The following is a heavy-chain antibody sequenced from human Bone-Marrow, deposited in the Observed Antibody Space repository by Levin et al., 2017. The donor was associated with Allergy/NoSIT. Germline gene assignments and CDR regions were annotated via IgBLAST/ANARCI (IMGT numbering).Heavy chain of an antibody. J-gene: IGHJ6*02. CDR1: GFPFSSYA. CDR3: ARDLVLSIRGYSSGWYSGFPYYYGMDG. V-gene: IGHV3-30-3*01. D-gene: IGHD6-19*01. Sequence: LSLPCAASGFPFSSYAMHWVRPAPGKGLEWVAVISYDGSNKYYADSVKGRFTISRDNSKNTLYLQMNSLRAEDTAVYYCARDLVLSIRGYSSGWYSGFPYYYGMDGWGQGTTVTVSS. CDR2: ISYDGSNK.